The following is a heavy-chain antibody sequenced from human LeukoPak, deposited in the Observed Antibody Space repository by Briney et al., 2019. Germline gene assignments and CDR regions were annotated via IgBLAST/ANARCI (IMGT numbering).Heavy chain of an antibody. Sequence: GGSLRLSCAASGFTFRSYEMNWVRQAPGKGLVWVSRLNPDGDTTGYADSVKGRFTISRDNAKNTVYLQLNSLTAEDTALYYCVRELGTATPANWGQGTLVTVSS. CDR2: LNPDGDTT. CDR3: VRELGTATPAN. D-gene: IGHD1/OR15-1a*01. J-gene: IGHJ4*02. CDR1: GFTFRSYE. V-gene: IGHV3-74*01.